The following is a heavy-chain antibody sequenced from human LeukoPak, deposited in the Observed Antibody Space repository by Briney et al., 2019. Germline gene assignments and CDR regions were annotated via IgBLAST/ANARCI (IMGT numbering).Heavy chain of an antibody. V-gene: IGHV3-11*04. CDR2: ISSSGSTI. CDR1: GFTFSDYY. Sequence: GGSLRLSCAASGFTFSDYYMSWIRQAPGKGLEWVSYISSSGSTIYYADSVKGRFTISRDNAKNSLYLQMNSLRAEDTAVYYCASVWEFVNILDYGDYVDYWGQGTLVTVSS. CDR3: ASVWEFVNILDYGDYVDY. J-gene: IGHJ4*02. D-gene: IGHD4-17*01.